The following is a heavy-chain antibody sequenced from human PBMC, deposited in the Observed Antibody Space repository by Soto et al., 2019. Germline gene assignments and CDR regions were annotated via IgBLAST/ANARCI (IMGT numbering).Heavy chain of an antibody. J-gene: IGHJ5*02. V-gene: IGHV1-18*01. Sequence: QVQLVQSGAEVKKPGASVKVSCKASGYTFTNYGISWVRQAPGQGLEWMGWISANNGNTKYAQNFQGRVTMTTDTSTSTAHMELRSLSSDDTAVYYWAKAYSPGLFDPWGQGTLVTVSS. CDR3: AKAYSPGLFDP. CDR2: ISANNGNT. D-gene: IGHD2-15*01. CDR1: GYTFTNYG.